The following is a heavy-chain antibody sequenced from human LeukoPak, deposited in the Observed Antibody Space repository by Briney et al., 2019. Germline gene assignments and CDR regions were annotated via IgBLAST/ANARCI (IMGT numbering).Heavy chain of an antibody. J-gene: IGHJ4*02. D-gene: IGHD3-16*01. V-gene: IGHV3-48*01. Sequence: GGSLRLSCVASGFTFSRFSMNWVRQAPGKGLEWISYISSGSTTTYYADSVKGRFTISRDNAKNSLYLQMNSLRAEDTAVYYCARDLGSFSSGPPFDYWGQGSLVTVS. CDR3: ARDLGSFSSGPPFDY. CDR1: GFTFSRFS. CDR2: ISSGSTTT.